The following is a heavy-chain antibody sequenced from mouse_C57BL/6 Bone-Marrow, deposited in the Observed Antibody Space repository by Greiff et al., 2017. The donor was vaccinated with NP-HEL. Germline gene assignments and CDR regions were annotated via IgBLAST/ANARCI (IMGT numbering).Heavy chain of an antibody. D-gene: IGHD2-2*01. J-gene: IGHJ4*01. CDR2: IDPSDSYT. V-gene: IGHV1-59*01. CDR3: ARRTVSVWLRHYAMDY. Sequence: QVQLQQPGAELVRPGTSVKLSCKASGYTFTSYWMHWVKQRPGQGLEWIGVIDPSDSYTNYIQKFKGKATLTVDTSSSTAYMQLSSLTSEDSAVYYCARRTVSVWLRHYAMDYWGQGTSVTVSS. CDR1: GYTFTSYW.